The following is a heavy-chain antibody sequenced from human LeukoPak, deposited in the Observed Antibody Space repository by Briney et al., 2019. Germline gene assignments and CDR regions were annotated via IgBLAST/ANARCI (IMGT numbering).Heavy chain of an antibody. D-gene: IGHD7-27*01. CDR1: GFTFSSYS. CDR3: ARGPLTEYYYYYMDV. CDR2: ISSSSSTI. Sequence: GGSLRLSCAASGFTFSSYSMNWVRQAPGKGLEWVSYISSSSSTIYYADSVKGRFTISRDNAKNSLYLQMNSLRAEDTAVYYCARGPLTEYYYYYMDVWGKGTTVTVSS. V-gene: IGHV3-48*01. J-gene: IGHJ6*03.